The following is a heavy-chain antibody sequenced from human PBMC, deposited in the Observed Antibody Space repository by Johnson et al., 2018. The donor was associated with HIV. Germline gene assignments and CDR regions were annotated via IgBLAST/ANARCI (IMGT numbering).Heavy chain of an antibody. J-gene: IGHJ3*02. V-gene: IGHV3-11*04. CDR3: ARVARHDEWWFDAFDI. Sequence: QEQLVESGGGLVKPGGSLRLSCAASGFTFSDYYMSWIRQAPGKGLEWVSYISSSGSTIYYADSVKGRFTISRDNAKNSLYLQMNSLRAEDTAGYYCARVARHDEWWFDAFDIWGQGTMVTVSS. CDR2: ISSSGSTI. CDR1: GFTFSDYY. D-gene: IGHD2-15*01.